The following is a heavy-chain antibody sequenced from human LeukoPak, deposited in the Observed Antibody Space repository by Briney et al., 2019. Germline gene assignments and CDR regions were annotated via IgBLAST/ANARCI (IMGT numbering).Heavy chain of an antibody. D-gene: IGHD3-3*01. CDR1: GFEFGVYG. CDR3: ARDREVWSGYYKVFEY. V-gene: IGHV3-33*01. J-gene: IGHJ4*02. Sequence: GGSLRLSCVASGFEFGVYGMNWVRQAPGKGLEWVAVIWFDGSEKRYGDSVKGRFIITRDNSNNTIFLQMNSLRVEDTAVYYCARDREVWSGYYKVFEYWGQGALVTVS. CDR2: IWFDGSEK.